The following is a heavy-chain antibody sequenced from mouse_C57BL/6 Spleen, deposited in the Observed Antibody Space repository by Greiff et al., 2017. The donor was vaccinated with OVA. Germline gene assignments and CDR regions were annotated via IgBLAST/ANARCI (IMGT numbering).Heavy chain of an antibody. V-gene: IGHV2-6-1*01. J-gene: IGHJ2*01. Sequence: VQRVESGPGLVAPSQSLSITCTVSGFSLTSYGVHWVRQPPGKGLEWLVVIWSDGSTTYNSALKSRLSISKDNSKSQVFLKMNSLQTDDTAMYYCARQGDYDDVYYFDYWGQGTTLTVSS. CDR2: IWSDGST. D-gene: IGHD2-4*01. CDR3: ARQGDYDDVYYFDY. CDR1: GFSLTSYG.